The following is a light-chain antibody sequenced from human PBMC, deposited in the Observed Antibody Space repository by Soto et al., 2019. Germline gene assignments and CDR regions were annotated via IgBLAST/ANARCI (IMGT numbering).Light chain of an antibody. J-gene: IGLJ3*02. Sequence: QSVLTQPASVSGSPGQSITMSCTGSSSDVGGYEYVSWYQQYPGKPPELMIYEVSNRPSGVSNRFSGSKSGNTASLTISGLQAEDEANYYCSSYTSSSIPVFGGGTKVTVL. CDR1: SSDVGGYEY. V-gene: IGLV2-14*01. CDR3: SSYTSSSIPV. CDR2: EVS.